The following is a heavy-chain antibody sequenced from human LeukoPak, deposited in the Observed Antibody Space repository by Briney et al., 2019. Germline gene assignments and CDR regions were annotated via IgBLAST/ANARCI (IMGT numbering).Heavy chain of an antibody. CDR2: FDPEDGET. V-gene: IGHV1-24*01. J-gene: IGHJ4*02. CDR1: GYTLTELS. Sequence: ASVKVSCKVSGYTLTELSMHRVRQAPGKGLEWMGGFDPEDGETIYAQKFQGRVTMTEDTSTDTAYMELSSLRSEDTAVYYCATLGEWSGSYFDYWGQGTLVTVAS. CDR3: ATLGEWSGSYFDY. D-gene: IGHD3-3*01.